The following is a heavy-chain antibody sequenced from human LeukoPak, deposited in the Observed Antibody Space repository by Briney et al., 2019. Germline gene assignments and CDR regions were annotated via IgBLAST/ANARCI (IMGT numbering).Heavy chain of an antibody. CDR3: ARDLPSYYFDSGNMFDP. CDR1: GGAISSYY. D-gene: IGHD3-10*01. CDR2: IYTTGRT. V-gene: IGHV4-4*07. Sequence: SEILSLTCTVSGGAISSYYWSWIRQPAAKGLEWIGRIYTTGRTDYSASLKSRVTMSVDTSNNQFSLKLSSVTAADTAVYYCARDLPSYYFDSGNMFDPWGQGILVTVSS. J-gene: IGHJ5*02.